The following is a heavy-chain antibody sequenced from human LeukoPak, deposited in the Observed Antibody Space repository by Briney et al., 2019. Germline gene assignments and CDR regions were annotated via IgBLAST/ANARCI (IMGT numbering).Heavy chain of an antibody. CDR2: IYYSGST. V-gene: IGHV4-59*11. CDR1: GGSINSLY. D-gene: IGHD3-10*01. J-gene: IGHJ6*03. CDR3: ASSGSGYYYMDV. Sequence: KPSETLSLTCTDTGGSINSLYWSWLRQPPGKGLEWIWYIYYSGSTNHNPSLKSRVTISVDTSKHQFSLKRSSVTAADTAVYYCASSGSGYYYMDVWGKGTTATGSS.